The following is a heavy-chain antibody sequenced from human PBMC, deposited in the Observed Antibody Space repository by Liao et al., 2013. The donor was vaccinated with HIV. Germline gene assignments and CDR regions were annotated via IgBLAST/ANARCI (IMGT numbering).Heavy chain of an antibody. CDR3: ARMAPRIAAAAIRGFDP. Sequence: QVQLQESGPGLVKPSETLSLTCTVSGGSISSYYWSWIRQPAGKGLEWIGRIYTSGSTNYNPSLKSRVTMSVDTSKNQFSLKLSSVTAADTAVYYCARMAPRIAAAAIRGFDPWGQGTLVTVSS. J-gene: IGHJ5*02. CDR1: GGSISSYY. D-gene: IGHD6-13*01. CDR2: IYTSGST. V-gene: IGHV4-4*07.